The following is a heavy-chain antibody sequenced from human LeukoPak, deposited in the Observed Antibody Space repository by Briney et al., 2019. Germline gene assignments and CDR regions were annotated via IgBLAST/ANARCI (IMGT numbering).Heavy chain of an antibody. V-gene: IGHV4-59*01. CDR3: ARDRIAVAGNYYYYYGMDV. Sequence: PSETLSLTCTVSGGSISSYYWSWIRPPPGKGLEWIGYIYYSGSTNYNPSLKSRVTISVDTSKNQFSLKLSSVTAADTAVYYCARDRIAVAGNYYYYYGMDVWGQGTTVTVSS. J-gene: IGHJ6*02. CDR1: GGSISSYY. D-gene: IGHD6-19*01. CDR2: IYYSGST.